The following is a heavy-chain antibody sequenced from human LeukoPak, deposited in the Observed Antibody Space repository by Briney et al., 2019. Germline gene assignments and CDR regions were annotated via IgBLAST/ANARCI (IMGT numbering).Heavy chain of an antibody. V-gene: IGHV3-74*01. D-gene: IGHD3-10*01. CDR1: GFTFSNYW. J-gene: IGHJ4*02. CDR3: ARRYYYGSGSSMGMLDY. CDR2: INSDGSST. Sequence: GGSLRLSCAASGFTFSNYWMHWVRQAPGKGLVWVSRINSDGSSTTYADSVKGRFTISRDNAKNSLYLQMNSLRAEDTAVYYCARRYYYGSGSSMGMLDYWGQGTLVTVSS.